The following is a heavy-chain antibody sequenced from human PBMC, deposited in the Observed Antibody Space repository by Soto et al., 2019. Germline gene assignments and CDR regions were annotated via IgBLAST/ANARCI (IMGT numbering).Heavy chain of an antibody. Sequence: AAVKVSCKASGYSFTDYYMHYVRQAPGQGLEWMGWINPNSGGSTRNAQKFQGRVTMTRDTSTSTVYMELSSLRSEDTAVYYGARDFSGPMDYWGRGTLVTVSS. CDR1: GYSFTDYY. V-gene: IGHV1-46*01. D-gene: IGHD3-10*01. J-gene: IGHJ4*02. CDR3: ARDFSGPMDY. CDR2: INPNSGGST.